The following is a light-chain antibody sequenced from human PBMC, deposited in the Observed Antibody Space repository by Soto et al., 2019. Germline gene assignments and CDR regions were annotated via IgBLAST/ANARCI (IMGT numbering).Light chain of an antibody. CDR1: QTISSW. CDR2: KAS. Sequence: DIQMTQSPSPLSGSVGDRVTITCRASQTISSWLAWYQQKPGKAPKLLIYKASTLKSGVPSRFSGSGSGTECTLTISSLQPDDFATYYCQHYNSYSEALGQGTKVDIK. J-gene: IGKJ1*01. CDR3: QHYNSYSEA. V-gene: IGKV1-5*03.